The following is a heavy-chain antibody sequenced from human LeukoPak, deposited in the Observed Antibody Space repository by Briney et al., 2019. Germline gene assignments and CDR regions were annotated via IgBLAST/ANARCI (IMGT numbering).Heavy chain of an antibody. Sequence: GGSLRLSCAASGFSVSAVNTKYMTWARQAAGKELQWVSVIYSDDSTFYANSVKDRFTISRDNSKSTLYLQMNSLRAEDTAVYYCARGAWDIWGQGTMVNVSP. V-gene: IGHV3-66*01. CDR3: ARGAWDI. D-gene: IGHD1-26*01. CDR1: GFSVSAVNTKY. CDR2: IYSDDST. J-gene: IGHJ3*02.